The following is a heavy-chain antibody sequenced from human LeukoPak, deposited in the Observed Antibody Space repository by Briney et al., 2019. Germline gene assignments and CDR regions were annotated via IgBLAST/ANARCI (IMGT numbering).Heavy chain of an antibody. V-gene: IGHV4-39*01. Sequence: PSETLPITCIDSAGSISSSSDSWGWIRQPPGKGLEWSGIIYDSGSTCYDPYFKGRVTMSVDTSKNQFSLKLSSVTAADTAVYYCARRIAAAGPFDPWGQGTLVTVSS. D-gene: IGHD6-13*01. CDR2: IYDSGST. J-gene: IGHJ5*02. CDR1: AGSISSSSDS. CDR3: ARRIAAAGPFDP.